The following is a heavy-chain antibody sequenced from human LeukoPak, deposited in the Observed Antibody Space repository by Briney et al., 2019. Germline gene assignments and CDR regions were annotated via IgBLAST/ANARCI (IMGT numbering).Heavy chain of an antibody. CDR2: FYDSGST. V-gene: IGHV4-39*07. Sequence: SETLSLTCSVSGDSISSRTYYWAWIRQPPGKGLEWIGNFYDSGSTYYNPSLKSRVTISVDTSKNQFSLKLSSVTAADTAVYYCARRALGTLGGSYYFDFWGQGTLVTVSS. D-gene: IGHD3-16*01. CDR1: GDSISSRTYY. J-gene: IGHJ4*02. CDR3: ARRALGTLGGSYYFDF.